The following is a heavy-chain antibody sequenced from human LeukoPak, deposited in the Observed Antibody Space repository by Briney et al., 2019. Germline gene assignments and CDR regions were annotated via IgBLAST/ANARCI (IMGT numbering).Heavy chain of an antibody. V-gene: IGHV1-46*01. J-gene: IGHJ4*02. CDR1: GYTFTSYC. CDR3: ARDSAYYSFWSGYFGY. CDR2: INPSGDDT. Sequence: ASVKVSCKASGYTFTSYCVHWVRQAPGQGLEWMGIINPSGDDTTYAQKFQGRVTITRDTSTTTVYMELSSLRSEDTAMYYCARDSAYYSFWSGYFGYWGQGTLVTVSS. D-gene: IGHD3-3*01.